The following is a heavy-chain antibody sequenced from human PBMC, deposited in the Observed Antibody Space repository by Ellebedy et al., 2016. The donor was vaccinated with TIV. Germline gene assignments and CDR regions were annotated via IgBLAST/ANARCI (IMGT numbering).Heavy chain of an antibody. D-gene: IGHD6-19*01. CDR2: FYSSGSG. CDR1: GDSISGYY. J-gene: IGHJ4*02. Sequence: MPSETLSLTCTVSGDSISGYYWRWIRQPPGKGLEWIGYFYSSGSGEYNPSLKSRVTMSVDTSRGQFSLRLNSVTAADMAVYYCARSCGWYTPYDYWGQGTLVTVSS. V-gene: IGHV4-59*01. CDR3: ARSCGWYTPYDY.